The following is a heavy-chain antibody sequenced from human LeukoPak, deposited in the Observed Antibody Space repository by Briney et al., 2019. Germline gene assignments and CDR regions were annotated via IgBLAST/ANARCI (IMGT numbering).Heavy chain of an antibody. V-gene: IGHV3-23*01. CDR3: AKALYSYGHQASDY. CDR2: ISGSGGST. CDR1: GFTFSNYG. Sequence: GGSLRLSCAASGFTFSNYGMHWVRQAPGKGLEWVSAISGSGGSTYYADSVKGRFTISRDNSKNTLYLQMNSLRAEDTAVYYCAKALYSYGHQASDYWGQGTLVTVSS. J-gene: IGHJ4*02. D-gene: IGHD5-18*01.